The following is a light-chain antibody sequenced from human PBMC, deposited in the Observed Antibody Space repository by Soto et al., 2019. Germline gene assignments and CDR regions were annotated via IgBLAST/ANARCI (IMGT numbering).Light chain of an antibody. CDR3: NSYTSSGTYV. J-gene: IGLJ1*01. V-gene: IGLV2-14*03. Sequence: QSALTQPASVSGSPGQSITVSCTGTSNDVGASDDVNWYQQHPGKAPKLMIFDVSNRPSGVSTRFSGSKSGNAASLTSSGLQAEDEADYYCNSYTSSGTYVYGTGTKLTVL. CDR1: SNDVGASDD. CDR2: DVS.